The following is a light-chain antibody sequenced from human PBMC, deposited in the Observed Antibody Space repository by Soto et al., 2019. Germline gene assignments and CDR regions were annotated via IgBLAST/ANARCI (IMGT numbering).Light chain of an antibody. CDR1: QDISRY. CDR2: AAS. CDR3: QQLYSYSS. J-gene: IGKJ5*01. V-gene: IGKV1-9*01. Sequence: DIQLTQSPSFVSASVGERVTITCRASQDISRYLAWYQQKPGEAPKLLTSAASTLHSGVPSRFSGSGSGTEFTLTVSYLLPEDFATYYCQQLYSYSSFGQGTRLESK.